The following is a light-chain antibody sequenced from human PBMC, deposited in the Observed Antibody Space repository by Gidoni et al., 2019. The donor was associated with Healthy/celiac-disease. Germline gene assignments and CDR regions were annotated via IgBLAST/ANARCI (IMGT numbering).Light chain of an antibody. Sequence: QTVVTQEPSLTVSPGGTVTLTCASSTGAVTSGYYPNWFKQKPGQAPRALIYSTSKKNSWTPARFSGSLLGGKAALTLSGVQPEDEAEYYCLLYYGGAWVFGGGTKLTVL. CDR2: STS. J-gene: IGLJ3*02. V-gene: IGLV7-43*01. CDR3: LLYYGGAWV. CDR1: TGAVTSGYY.